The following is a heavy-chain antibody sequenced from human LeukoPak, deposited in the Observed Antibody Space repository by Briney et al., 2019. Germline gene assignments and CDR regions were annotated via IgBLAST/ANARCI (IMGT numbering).Heavy chain of an antibody. D-gene: IGHD4-17*01. CDR2: IWYDGSNK. CDR3: ARGYGDKASNLYYYYGMDV. CDR1: GFTFSSYG. Sequence: GGSLRLSCAASGFTFSSYGMHWVRQAPGKGLEWVAVIWYDGSNKYYADSVKGRFTISRDNSKNTLYLQMNSLRAEDTAVYYCARGYGDKASNLYYYYGMDVWGQGTTVTVSS. V-gene: IGHV3-33*01. J-gene: IGHJ6*02.